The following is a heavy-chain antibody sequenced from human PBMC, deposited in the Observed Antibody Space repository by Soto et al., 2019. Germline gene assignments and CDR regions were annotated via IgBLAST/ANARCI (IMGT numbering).Heavy chain of an antibody. Sequence: EAQLLESGGGLARPGGSLRLSCVASGFIFSDYAMTWIRQAPGKGLEWVATISATGGNIEYRESLKGRFTISRDNSKKMFYLKINVLPAADTAFYNCAKGAGGWGYFDLWGRGTLFP. V-gene: IGHV3-23*01. CDR3: AKGAGGWGYFDL. D-gene: IGHD3-16*01. CDR1: GFIFSDYA. J-gene: IGHJ2*01. CDR2: ISATGGNI.